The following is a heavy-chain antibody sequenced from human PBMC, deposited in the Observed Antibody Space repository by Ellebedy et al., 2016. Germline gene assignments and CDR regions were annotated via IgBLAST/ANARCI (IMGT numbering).Heavy chain of an antibody. CDR1: GFTFSSYS. D-gene: IGHD6-19*01. Sequence: GGSLRLSXAASGFTFSSYSMNWVRQAPGKGLEWVSSISSSSSYIYYADSVKGRFTISRDNAKNSLYLQMNSLRAEDTAVYYCAREGSSGWLQGHFDYWGQGTLVTVSS. J-gene: IGHJ4*02. V-gene: IGHV3-21*01. CDR2: ISSSSSYI. CDR3: AREGSSGWLQGHFDY.